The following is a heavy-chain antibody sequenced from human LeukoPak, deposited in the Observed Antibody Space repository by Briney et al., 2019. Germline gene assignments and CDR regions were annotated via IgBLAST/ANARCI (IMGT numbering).Heavy chain of an antibody. D-gene: IGHD2-21*02. V-gene: IGHV3-7*03. J-gene: IGHJ6*02. CDR3: AKDLVVVTAINYYYYYGMDV. CDR1: GFTFSSYW. CDR2: IKQDGSEK. Sequence: TGGSLRLSCAASGFTFSSYWMSWVRQAPGKGLEWVANIKQDGSEKYYVDSVKGRFTISRDNAKNSLYLQMNSLRAEDTAVYYCAKDLVVVTAINYYYYYGMDVWGQGTTVTVSS.